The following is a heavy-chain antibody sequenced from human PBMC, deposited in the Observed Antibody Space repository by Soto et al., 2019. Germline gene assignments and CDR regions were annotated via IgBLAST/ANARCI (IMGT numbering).Heavy chain of an antibody. V-gene: IGHV3-49*03. CDR1: GFTFGDYA. Sequence: GGSLRLSCTASGFTFGDYAMSWFRQAPGKGLEWVGFIRSKAYGGTTEYAASVKGRFTISRDDSKSIAYLQMNSLKTEDTAVYYCTRAPYCGGDCYHWYFDLWGRGTLVTVS. CDR2: IRSKAYGGTT. J-gene: IGHJ2*01. CDR3: TRAPYCGGDCYHWYFDL. D-gene: IGHD2-21*02.